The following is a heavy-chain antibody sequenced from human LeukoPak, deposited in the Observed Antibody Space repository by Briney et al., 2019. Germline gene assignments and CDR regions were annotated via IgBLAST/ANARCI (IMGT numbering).Heavy chain of an antibody. V-gene: IGHV3-30*18. J-gene: IGHJ4*02. CDR1: GFTFSTYG. CDR3: AKDRGSIAAGGSDY. Sequence: QTGGSLRLSCAASGFTFSTYGIHWVRQAPGKGLEWVAVISYDGSNKYYADSVKGRFTISRDNSKNTLYLQMNSLRAEDTAVHYCAKDRGSIAAGGSDYWGQGTLVTVSS. CDR2: ISYDGSNK. D-gene: IGHD6-13*01.